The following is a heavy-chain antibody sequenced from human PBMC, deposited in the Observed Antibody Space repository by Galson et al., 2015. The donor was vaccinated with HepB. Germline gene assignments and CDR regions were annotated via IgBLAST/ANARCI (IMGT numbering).Heavy chain of an antibody. CDR2: IYYSGST. CDR1: GDFISSSSYY. Sequence: ETLSLTCTVSGDFISSSSYYWGWVRQPPGKGLEWIASIYYSGSTYYNPSLKSRVSISVDTSKNHFSLKLSSVTAADTALYYCARHSIDYGGNSPEYFQHWGQGALVTVSS. J-gene: IGHJ1*01. V-gene: IGHV4-39*01. CDR3: ARHSIDYGGNSPEYFQH. D-gene: IGHD4-23*01.